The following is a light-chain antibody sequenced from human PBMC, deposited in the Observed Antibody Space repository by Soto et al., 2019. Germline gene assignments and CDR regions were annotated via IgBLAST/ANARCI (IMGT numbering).Light chain of an antibody. CDR3: QQFNSYPIT. V-gene: IGKV1-13*02. CDR2: DVS. J-gene: IGKJ5*01. Sequence: AIQVTQSPSSLSASVGYRVTITCRASHDIRGALAWYQQKPGKAPKLLIYDVSTLESGVPSRFSGSGSGTEFTLTISSLQPEDFGTYYCQQFNSYPITFGHGTRLEIK. CDR1: HDIRGA.